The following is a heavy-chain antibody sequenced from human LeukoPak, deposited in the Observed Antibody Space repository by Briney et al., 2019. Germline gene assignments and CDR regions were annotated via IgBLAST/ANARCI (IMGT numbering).Heavy chain of an antibody. CDR1: GYTFTGYY. J-gene: IGHJ3*02. Sequence: ASVKVSCKASGYTFTGYYIHWVRQAPGQGLEWMGIINPSGGSTSYAQKFQGRVTMARDTSTSTVYMELSSPRSEDTAVYYCAREENTMVREAFDIWGQGTMVTVSS. V-gene: IGHV1-46*01. CDR2: INPSGGST. D-gene: IGHD3-10*01. CDR3: AREENTMVREAFDI.